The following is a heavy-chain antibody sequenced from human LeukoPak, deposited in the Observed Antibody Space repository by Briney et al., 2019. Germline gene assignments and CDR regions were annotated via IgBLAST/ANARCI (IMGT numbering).Heavy chain of an antibody. V-gene: IGHV1-24*01. D-gene: IGHD1-26*01. CDR3: AADRGDYSGSYWTAFDI. CDR2: FDPEDGEI. Sequence: ASVKVSCKVSEYTLTELSMHWVRQAPGKGLEWLGGFDPEDGEIIYAQKFQGRVTISDDTSTDTDYMELGSLRSDDTAVYYCAADRGDYSGSYWTAFDIWGQGTMVTVSS. CDR1: EYTLTELS. J-gene: IGHJ3*02.